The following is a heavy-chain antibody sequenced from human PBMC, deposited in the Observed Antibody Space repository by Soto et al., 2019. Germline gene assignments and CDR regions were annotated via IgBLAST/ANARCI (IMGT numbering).Heavy chain of an antibody. J-gene: IGHJ4*02. D-gene: IGHD1-26*01. V-gene: IGHV3-23*01. CDR3: AKGLYSGSYLDY. CDR2: ISGSGGST. Sequence: PGGSLRLSCAASGFTFSSYAMTWVRQAPGKGLEWVSAISGSGGSTYYADSVKGQFTISRDNSKNTLYLQMNSLRAEDTAVYYCAKGLYSGSYLDYWGQGTLVTVSS. CDR1: GFTFSSYA.